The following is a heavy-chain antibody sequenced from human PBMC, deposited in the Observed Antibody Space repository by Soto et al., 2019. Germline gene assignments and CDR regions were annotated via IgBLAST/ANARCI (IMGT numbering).Heavy chain of an antibody. CDR1: GGTFSTYA. CDR3: ASGIQLWLRRINNGYSG. Sequence: QVQLVQSGVEVTKPGASVKVSCKAPGGTFSTYAISWVRQAPGQGLEWMGGIIPMFGTANYAQRFQDRVTITADESTNTVYMELSSLRSEDTAVYFCASGIQLWLRRINNGYSGWGQGTLVTVSS. J-gene: IGHJ4*02. V-gene: IGHV1-69*13. D-gene: IGHD5-18*01. CDR2: IIPMFGTA.